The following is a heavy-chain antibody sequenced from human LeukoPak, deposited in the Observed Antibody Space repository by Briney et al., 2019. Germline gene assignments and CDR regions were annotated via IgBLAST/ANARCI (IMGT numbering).Heavy chain of an antibody. J-gene: IGHJ3*02. V-gene: IGHV3-66*01. Sequence: PGGSLRLSCAASGFTVSSNYMSWVRQAPGKGLEWVSVIYSGGSTYYADSVKGRFTISRDNSKNTLYLQMNGLRAEDTAVYYCAGGYCSGGSCIDAFDIWGQGTMVTVSS. CDR1: GFTVSSNY. CDR3: AGGYCSGGSCIDAFDI. CDR2: IYSGGST. D-gene: IGHD2-15*01.